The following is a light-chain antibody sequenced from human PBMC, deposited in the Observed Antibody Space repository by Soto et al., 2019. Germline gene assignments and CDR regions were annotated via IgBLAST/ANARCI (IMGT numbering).Light chain of an antibody. CDR3: SSYTTSGILAI. J-gene: IGLJ2*01. CDR2: EVN. Sequence: QSVLTQPASVSGSPGQSITISCIGTSSDIGGYNFVSWYHQHPGKAPKLLIYEVNNRPSGVSNRFSGSKSGSTASLTISGLQAEDEGDYYCSSYTTSGILAIFGGGTKLTVL. V-gene: IGLV2-14*01. CDR1: SSDIGGYNF.